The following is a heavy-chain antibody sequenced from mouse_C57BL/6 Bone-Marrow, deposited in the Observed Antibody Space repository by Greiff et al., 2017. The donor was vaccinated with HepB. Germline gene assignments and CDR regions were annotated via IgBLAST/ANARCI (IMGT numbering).Heavy chain of an antibody. J-gene: IGHJ2*01. D-gene: IGHD1-1*01. Sequence: VQLQQSGAELVRPGASVKLSCTASGFNIKDDYMHWVKQRPEQGLEWIGWIDPENGDTEYASKFQGKATITADTSSNTAYLQLSSLTSEDTAVYYCSRNYYGGSPFDYWGQGTTLTVSS. V-gene: IGHV14-4*01. CDR2: IDPENGDT. CDR1: GFNIKDDY. CDR3: SRNYYGGSPFDY.